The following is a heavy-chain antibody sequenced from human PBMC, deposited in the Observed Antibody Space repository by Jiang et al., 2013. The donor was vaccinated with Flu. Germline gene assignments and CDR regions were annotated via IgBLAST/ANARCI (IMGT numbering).Heavy chain of an antibody. CDR2: ISPILDMT. V-gene: IGHV1-69*02. Sequence: GAEVKKPGSSVKVSCKASGDTFDSYSFAWVRQAPGQGLEWMGRISPILDMTTFAPIFQGRLTLSADKITSTTYMELSGLTSEDTAVYYCARYETYSSSQYKPGDWGQGTLITVSS. CDR1: GDTFDSYS. D-gene: IGHD2-2*01. J-gene: IGHJ4*02. CDR3: ARYETYSSSQYKPGD.